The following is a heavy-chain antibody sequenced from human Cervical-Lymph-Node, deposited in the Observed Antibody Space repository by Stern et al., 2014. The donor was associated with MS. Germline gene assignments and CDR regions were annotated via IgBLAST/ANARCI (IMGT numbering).Heavy chain of an antibody. CDR1: GLSFGTSW. J-gene: IGHJ4*02. CDR3: ARDRRAFLDY. V-gene: IGHV3-7*01. CDR2: IRQDGREE. Sequence: VQLVQSGGRLVQPGGSLRLSCVASGLSFGTSWMRWVRQAPGRGLEWVANIRQDGREEFYVDSVKGRFTISRDNAKNSLYLQMNSLTVADTAVYYCARDRRAFLDYWGQGTHVAVSS. D-gene: IGHD2/OR15-2a*01.